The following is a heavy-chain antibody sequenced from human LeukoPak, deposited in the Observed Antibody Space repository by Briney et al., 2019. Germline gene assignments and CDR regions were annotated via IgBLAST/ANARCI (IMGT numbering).Heavy chain of an antibody. V-gene: IGHV3-64D*06. D-gene: IGHD6-19*01. J-gene: IGHJ4*02. CDR2: ISSSGGST. CDR1: GFTFSNYA. Sequence: GGSLRLPCSVSGFTFSNYAMHWVRQAPGKGLEYVSAISSSGGSTYYADSVKGRFTISRDNSKNTLDLQMSSLRAEDTAVYYCVKGRGSSGWYYWGQGTLVTVSS. CDR3: VKGRGSSGWYY.